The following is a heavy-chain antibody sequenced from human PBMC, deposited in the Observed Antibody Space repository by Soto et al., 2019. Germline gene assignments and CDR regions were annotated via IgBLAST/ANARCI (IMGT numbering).Heavy chain of an antibody. V-gene: IGHV3-23*01. D-gene: IGHD6-13*01. J-gene: IGHJ4*02. Sequence: EVQLLESGGGLVQPGESLRLSCAGSGFTFNNYAMTWVRQAPGKGPEWVSAISGGGDTTDYADSVKGRFTISRDNSKNTLYLQMNSLRAEDTAVYYCAKHGPQYSSSLTHYWGQGTLVTVSS. CDR1: GFTFNNYA. CDR3: AKHGPQYSSSLTHY. CDR2: ISGGGDTT.